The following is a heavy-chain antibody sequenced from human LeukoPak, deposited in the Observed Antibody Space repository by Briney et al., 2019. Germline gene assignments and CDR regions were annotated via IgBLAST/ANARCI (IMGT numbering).Heavy chain of an antibody. J-gene: IGHJ3*02. CDR3: ARVGYCSSTSCYGSDAFDI. CDR1: GGSISSYY. Sequence: SETLSLTCTVSGGSISSYYWSWIRQPAGKGLEWIGRIYSSGSTNYNPSLKSRVTMSVDTSKNQLSLKLSSVTAADTAVYYCARVGYCSSTSCYGSDAFDIWGQGTMVTVSS. V-gene: IGHV4-4*07. CDR2: IYSSGST. D-gene: IGHD2-2*01.